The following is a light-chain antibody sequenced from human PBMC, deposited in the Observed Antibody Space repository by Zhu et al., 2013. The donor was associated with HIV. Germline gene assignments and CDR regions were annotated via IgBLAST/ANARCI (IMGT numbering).Light chain of an antibody. CDR3: QVWDSSSDHWV. Sequence: QSLLTQPPSASGTPGQTVIISCSGSKSNIGSNTVNWYQQFPGAAPRLLMYSDNQRPSGVPERLSGSNSGNTATLTISRVEAGDEADYYCQVWDSSSDHWVFGGGTKLTVL. V-gene: IGLV1-44*01. CDR2: SDN. CDR1: KSNIGSNT. J-gene: IGLJ3*02.